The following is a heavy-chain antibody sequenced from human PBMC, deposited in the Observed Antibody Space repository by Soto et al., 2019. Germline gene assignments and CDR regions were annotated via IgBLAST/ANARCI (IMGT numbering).Heavy chain of an antibody. CDR2: ISAYNGNT. CDR1: GYTFTSYG. V-gene: IGHV1-18*01. Sequence: GASVKVSCKASGYTFTSYGISWVRQAPGQGLEWMGWISAYNGNTNYAQKLQGRVTMTTDTSTSTAYMELRSLRSDDTAVYYCARALHYYDSIPSVYWGQGTLVTVSS. CDR3: ARALHYYDSIPSVY. J-gene: IGHJ4*02. D-gene: IGHD3-22*01.